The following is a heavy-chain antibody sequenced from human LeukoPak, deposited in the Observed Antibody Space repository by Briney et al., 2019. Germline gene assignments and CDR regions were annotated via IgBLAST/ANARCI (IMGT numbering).Heavy chain of an antibody. CDR3: ARGLEWELSVSDWFDP. V-gene: IGHV4-59*01. CDR1: GGSISSYY. Sequence: TLSLTCTVSGGSISSYYWSWIRQPPGKGLEWIGYIYYSGSTNYNPSLKSRVTISVDTSKNQFSLKLSSVTAADTAVYYCARGLEWELSVSDWFDPWGQGTLVTVSS. D-gene: IGHD1-26*01. CDR2: IYYSGST. J-gene: IGHJ5*02.